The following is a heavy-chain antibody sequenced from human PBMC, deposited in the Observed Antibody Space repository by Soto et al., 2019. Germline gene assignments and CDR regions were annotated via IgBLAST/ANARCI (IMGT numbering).Heavy chain of an antibody. Sequence: PGGSLRLSCAASGFIFSSYAMSWIRQAPGKGLEWVSVFTNGGGTHYADSVKGRFTISRDKSKNTLYLQMKSLSAEDTAVYYCAKGKGSKRVGPFDYWGQGTLVTVSS. V-gene: IGHV3-23*01. CDR3: AKGKGSKRVGPFDY. CDR2: FTNGGGT. J-gene: IGHJ4*02. D-gene: IGHD1-26*01. CDR1: GFIFSSYA.